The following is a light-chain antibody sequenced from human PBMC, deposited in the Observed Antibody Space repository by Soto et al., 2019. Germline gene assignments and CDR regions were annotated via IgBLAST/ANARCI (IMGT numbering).Light chain of an antibody. J-gene: IGKJ4*01. Sequence: EIVMTQSPATLSVSPGERSTLSCRASQSVNNNLAWYQKKPGQAPRLLIFGASTRATGIPARFSGSGSGTEFTLTISSLQSEDFAVYYCQQYNNWPQAFGGGTTGDIK. CDR3: QQYNNWPQA. V-gene: IGKV3-15*01. CDR1: QSVNNN. CDR2: GAS.